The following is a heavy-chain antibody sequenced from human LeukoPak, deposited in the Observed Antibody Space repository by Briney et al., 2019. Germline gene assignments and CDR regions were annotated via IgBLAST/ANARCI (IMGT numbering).Heavy chain of an antibody. D-gene: IGHD2-15*01. Sequence: RASETLSLTCTVSGGSISSSSYYWGWIRQPPGKGLEWIGSIYYSGSTYYNPSLKSRVAISVDTSKNQFSLKLSSVTAADTAVYYCARDTHYSRLGYCSGGSCYDIDYWGQGTLVTVPS. CDR2: IYYSGST. J-gene: IGHJ4*02. V-gene: IGHV4-39*07. CDR1: GGSISSSSYY. CDR3: ARDTHYSRLGYCSGGSCYDIDY.